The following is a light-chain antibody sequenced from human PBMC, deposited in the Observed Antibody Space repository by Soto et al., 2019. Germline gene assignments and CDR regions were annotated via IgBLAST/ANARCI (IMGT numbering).Light chain of an antibody. CDR2: LGS. Sequence: DVVVTQSPLSLPVTPGEPASISCRSSQSLLHSNGYNYLDWYLQKPGQSPQLLIYLGSTRASGVXDXSSGSGSGTDFTLKISRVEAEDVGVYYCMQALQTPRAFGQGTKVEIK. J-gene: IGKJ1*01. CDR1: QSLLHSNGYNY. CDR3: MQALQTPRA. V-gene: IGKV2-28*01.